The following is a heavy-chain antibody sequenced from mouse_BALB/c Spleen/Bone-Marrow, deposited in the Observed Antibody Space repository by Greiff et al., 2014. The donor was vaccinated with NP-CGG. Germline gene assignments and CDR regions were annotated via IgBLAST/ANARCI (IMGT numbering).Heavy chain of an antibody. CDR2: IDPANGNT. D-gene: IGHD1-1*01. Sequence: DVKLVESGAELVKPGASVKLSCTASGFNIKDTYMHWVKQRPEQGLEWIGRIDPANGNTKYDPKFQGKATITADTSSNTAYLQLSSLTSEDTAVYYCARYYYGSSLFDYWGQGTTLTVSS. V-gene: IGHV14-3*02. CDR1: GFNIKDTY. J-gene: IGHJ2*01. CDR3: ARYYYGSSLFDY.